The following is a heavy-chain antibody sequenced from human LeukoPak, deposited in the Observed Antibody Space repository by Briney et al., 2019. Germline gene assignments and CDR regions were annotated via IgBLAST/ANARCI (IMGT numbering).Heavy chain of an antibody. D-gene: IGHD3-9*01. CDR1: GGSISSSSYY. CDR3: ATGIGVILTQLDY. CDR2: IYYSGTT. J-gene: IGHJ4*02. V-gene: IGHV4-39*07. Sequence: SQTLSLTCTVSGGSISSSSYYWGWIRQPPGKGLEWIGSIYYSGTTYYNPSLKSRVTIAVDTSKNQFSLKLSSVTAADTAVYYCATGIGVILTQLDYWGQGTLVTVSS.